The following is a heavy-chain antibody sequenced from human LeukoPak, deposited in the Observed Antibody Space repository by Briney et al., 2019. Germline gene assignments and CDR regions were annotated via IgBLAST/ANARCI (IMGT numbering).Heavy chain of an antibody. CDR2: IYYSGST. D-gene: IGHD3-22*01. CDR1: GGSISSYY. J-gene: IGHJ3*02. V-gene: IGHV4-59*01. CDR3: ARGSSGVNAFDI. Sequence: ETSETLSLTCTVSGGSISSYYWGWIRQPPGKGLEWIGYIYYSGSTNYNPSLKSRVTISVDTSKNQFSLKLSSVTAADTAVYYCARGSSGVNAFDIWGQGTMVTVSS.